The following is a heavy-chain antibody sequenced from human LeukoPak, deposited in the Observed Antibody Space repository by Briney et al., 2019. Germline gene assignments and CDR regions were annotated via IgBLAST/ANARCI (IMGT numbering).Heavy chain of an antibody. CDR2: VGIAADT. V-gene: IGHV3-13*01. J-gene: IGHJ3*01. D-gene: IGHD1-14*01. CDR1: GFTFNNYE. CDR3: AREGRMGTADAFDV. Sequence: GGSLRLSCAASGFTFNNYEMHWVRQTAGKGLEWVSAVGIAADTFYAGSVKGRFSISRDNAESSLFLQMNSLRAGDTAVYYCAREGRMGTADAFDVWGQGTMVTVPS.